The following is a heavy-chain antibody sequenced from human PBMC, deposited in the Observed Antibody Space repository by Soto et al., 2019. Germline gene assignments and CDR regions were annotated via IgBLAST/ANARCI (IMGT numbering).Heavy chain of an antibody. CDR2: INHSGST. V-gene: IGHV4-34*01. CDR3: ARSAGYYYGMDV. Sequence: SETLSLTCAVYGGSFSGYDWSWIRQPPGKGLEWIGEINHSGSTNYNPSLKSRVTISVDTSKNQFSLKLSSVTAADTAVYYCARSAGYYYGMDVWGQGTTVTVSS. CDR1: GGSFSGYD. J-gene: IGHJ6*02.